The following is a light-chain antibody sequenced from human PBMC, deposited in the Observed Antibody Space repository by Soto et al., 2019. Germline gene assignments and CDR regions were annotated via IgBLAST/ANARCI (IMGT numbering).Light chain of an antibody. Sequence: QSVLTQPPSVSAAPGQKVTMSCSGSSSNIGITSVSWYQQLPEAAPKLLIYENDKRPSGIPDRFSGSKSGTSATLGITGLQTGDEADYYCGTWDSSLSADVFGTGTKVTVL. J-gene: IGLJ1*01. V-gene: IGLV1-51*02. CDR3: GTWDSSLSADV. CDR1: SSNIGITS. CDR2: END.